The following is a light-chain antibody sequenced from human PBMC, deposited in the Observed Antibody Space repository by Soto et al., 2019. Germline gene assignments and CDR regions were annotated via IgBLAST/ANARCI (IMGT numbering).Light chain of an antibody. CDR1: ESVSSN. V-gene: IGKV3-20*01. Sequence: EIVLTPSPATLPLSPGERATLSCRASESVSSNLAWYQQRPGQAPRLVIYGASSRATGIPDRFSGSGSGTVFTLTISRLEPEDFAVYYCQQHGSSPITFGQGTRLEIK. CDR2: GAS. J-gene: IGKJ5*01. CDR3: QQHGSSPIT.